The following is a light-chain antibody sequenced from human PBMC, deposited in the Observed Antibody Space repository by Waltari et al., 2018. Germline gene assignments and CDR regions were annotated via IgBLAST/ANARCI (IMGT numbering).Light chain of an antibody. CDR1: QTITKY. Sequence: DIQVTQSPSSLSASVGARVTITCRASQTITKYLNWYPSRPGKAPKLLIYGASTLHTGVPSRFFGSGSGTDFSLTIDSLLPDDFATYYCQQYSNYPYTFGQGTKLEI. CDR2: GAS. J-gene: IGKJ2*01. V-gene: IGKV1-39*01. CDR3: QQYSNYPYT.